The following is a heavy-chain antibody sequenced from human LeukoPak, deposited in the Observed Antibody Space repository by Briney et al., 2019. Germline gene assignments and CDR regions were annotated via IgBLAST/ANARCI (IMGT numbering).Heavy chain of an antibody. J-gene: IGHJ1*01. CDR2: IYDGGST. CDR3: ARALKYDSDSANEYYEYLQH. Sequence: HPGGSLRLSCAASGFTVSSNSMSWVRQAPGKGLEWVSVIYDGGSTYHTDSVKGRFSISRDNSKNTVYLQMNSLRAEDTAVYYCARALKYDSDSANEYYEYLQHWGQGTLVTVSS. V-gene: IGHV3-66*01. D-gene: IGHD3-22*01. CDR1: GFTVSSNS.